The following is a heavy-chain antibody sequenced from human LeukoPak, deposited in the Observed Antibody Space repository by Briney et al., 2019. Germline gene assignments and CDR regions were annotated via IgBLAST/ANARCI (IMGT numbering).Heavy chain of an antibody. J-gene: IGHJ4*02. V-gene: IGHV3-48*01. CDR3: AKDLRGRSGWYSPTDHFDY. CDR2: ISSSSSTI. D-gene: IGHD6-19*01. Sequence: GGSLRLSCAASGFTFSSYSMNWVRQAPGKGLEWVSYISSSSSTIYYADSVKGRFTISRDNSKNTLYLQMNSLRAEDTAVYYCAKDLRGRSGWYSPTDHFDYWGQGTLVTVSS. CDR1: GFTFSSYS.